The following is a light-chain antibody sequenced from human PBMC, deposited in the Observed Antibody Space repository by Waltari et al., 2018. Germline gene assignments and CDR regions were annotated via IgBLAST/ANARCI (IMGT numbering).Light chain of an antibody. CDR2: AAS. J-gene: IGKJ2*01. CDR1: QSICSY. V-gene: IGKV1-39*01. Sequence: DIQMTQSPSSLSASVGDRVTITCRASQSICSYLNWYQQKQGKAPMLLIYAASSLKSGLPSRFSSTGYGIHFTITNSGLQSADIATYSCQHGYSTPRKYSFG. CDR3: QHGYSTPRKYS.